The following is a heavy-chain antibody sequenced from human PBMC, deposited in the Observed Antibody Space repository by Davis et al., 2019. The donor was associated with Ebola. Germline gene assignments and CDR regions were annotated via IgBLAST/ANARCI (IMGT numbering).Heavy chain of an antibody. Sequence: ASVKVSCKVFGYTLSEFSMHWVRQAPGGGLEWMGGFDPEDGGHRYAQKLQGRVTMTRNTSISTAYMELSSLRSEDTAVYYCARSGSGSFGRSYNWFDPWGQGTLVTVSS. CDR1: GYTLSEFS. V-gene: IGHV1-24*01. J-gene: IGHJ5*02. CDR3: ARSGSGSFGRSYNWFDP. CDR2: FDPEDGGH. D-gene: IGHD3-10*01.